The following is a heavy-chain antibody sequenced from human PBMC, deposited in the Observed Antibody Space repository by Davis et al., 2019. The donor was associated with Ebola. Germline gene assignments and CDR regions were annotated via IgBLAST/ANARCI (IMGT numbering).Heavy chain of an antibody. CDR3: ARGWLRVGMDV. D-gene: IGHD5-18*01. CDR1: GDSVSSAG. V-gene: IGHV6-1*01. CDR2: TYYKSKWYN. J-gene: IGHJ6*04. Sequence: HSQTLSLTCAISGDSVSSAGWNWIRQSPSRGLAWLGRTYYKSKWYNDYAVSVKSRITINPDTSKNQFSLQLNSVTPEDTAMYYCARGWLRVGMDVWGEGTTVTVSS.